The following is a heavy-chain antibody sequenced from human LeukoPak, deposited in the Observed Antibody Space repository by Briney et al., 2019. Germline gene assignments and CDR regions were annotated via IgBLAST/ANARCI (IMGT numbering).Heavy chain of an antibody. V-gene: IGHV1-69*13. CDR3: AREIDCSGGSCYEY. J-gene: IGHJ4*02. CDR2: IIPIFGTA. D-gene: IGHD2-15*01. Sequence: SVKVSCKASGYISTGYYMHWVRQAPGQGLEWMGGIIPIFGTANYAQKFQGRVTITADESTSTAYMELSSLRSEDTAVYYCAREIDCSGGSCYEYWGQGTLVTVSS. CDR1: GYISTGYY.